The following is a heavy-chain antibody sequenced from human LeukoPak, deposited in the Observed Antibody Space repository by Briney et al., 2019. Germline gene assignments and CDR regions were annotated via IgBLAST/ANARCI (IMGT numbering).Heavy chain of an antibody. J-gene: IGHJ3*02. CDR3: ARRPITIFGVVTAFDI. D-gene: IGHD3-3*01. Sequence: KPSETLSLTCPVSGYSISSGYYWGWIRQPPGKGLEWIGSIYHSGSTYYNPSLKSRVTISVDTSKNQFSLKLSSVTAADTAVYYCARRPITIFGVVTAFDIWGQGTMVTVSS. CDR2: IYHSGST. V-gene: IGHV4-38-2*01. CDR1: GYSISSGYY.